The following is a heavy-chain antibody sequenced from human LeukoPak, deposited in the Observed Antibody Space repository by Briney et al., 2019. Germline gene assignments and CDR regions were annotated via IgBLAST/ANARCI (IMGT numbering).Heavy chain of an antibody. J-gene: IGHJ4*02. D-gene: IGHD3-9*01. CDR3: AKRTTGSMNLVAFDF. V-gene: IGHV3-7*03. CDR2: INSDGSEG. Sequence: GGSLRLSCAVSGFTFSGFWMSWSRQAPGKGLEWVASINSDGSEGYYADVVKGRFTISRDNAKNSLYLQINSLRAEDTAVYYCAKRTTGSMNLVAFDFWGQGSLVTVSS. CDR1: GFTFSGFW.